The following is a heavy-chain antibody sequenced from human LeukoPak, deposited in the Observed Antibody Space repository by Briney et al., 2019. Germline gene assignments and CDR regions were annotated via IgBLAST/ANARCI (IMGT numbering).Heavy chain of an antibody. V-gene: IGHV1-8*01. Sequence: ASVKVSCKASGYTFTSYDINWVRQATGQGLEWMGWMNPNSGNTGYAQKFQGRVTTTRNTSISTAYMELSSLRSEDTAVYYCARVDFGVVIGDSAHFDYWGQGTLVTVSS. CDR3: ARVDFGVVIGDSAHFDY. CDR1: GYTFTSYD. D-gene: IGHD3-3*01. CDR2: MNPNSGNT. J-gene: IGHJ4*02.